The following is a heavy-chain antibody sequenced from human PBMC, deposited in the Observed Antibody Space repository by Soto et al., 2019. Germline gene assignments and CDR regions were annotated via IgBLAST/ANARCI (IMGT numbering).Heavy chain of an antibody. V-gene: IGHV2-5*02. CDR3: AHNTGICIYTSWFAR. D-gene: IGHD2-2*02. J-gene: IGHJ5*02. Sequence: QITLKESAPALVKPTHTLTLTCNFSGFSLTTRGVGVGCIRQPPGNALEWLALIYWDDNKRYSPSLRNRLTNAKDASKSQVILTTTNTDPVDTATYYCAHNTGICIYTSWFARWGPGTLVTVSS. CDR2: IYWDDNK. CDR1: GFSLTTRGVG.